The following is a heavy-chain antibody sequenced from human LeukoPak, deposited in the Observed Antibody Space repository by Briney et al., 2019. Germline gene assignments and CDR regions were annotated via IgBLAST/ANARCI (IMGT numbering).Heavy chain of an antibody. J-gene: IGHJ4*02. CDR3: ARGGTAAATHMSFDF. V-gene: IGHV3-21*01. Sequence: PGGSLRLSCAASGFTFTNYVMNWVRQAPGKGLEWVSSMSSSSTYIYYADSVKGRFTISRDNAKKSLYLQMNSLRAEDTAVYYCARGGTAAATHMSFDFWGQGTLVTVSS. D-gene: IGHD6-25*01. CDR1: GFTFTNYV. CDR2: MSSSSTYI.